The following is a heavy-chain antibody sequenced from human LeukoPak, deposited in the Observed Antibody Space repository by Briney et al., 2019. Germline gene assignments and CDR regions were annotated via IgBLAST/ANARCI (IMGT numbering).Heavy chain of an antibody. J-gene: IGHJ3*02. CDR1: GGTFSSYA. CDR3: ARDRGDCSGGSCYWDYDAFDI. D-gene: IGHD2-15*01. V-gene: IGHV1-69*05. Sequence: ASVKLSCKASGGTFSSYAISWVRQAPGQGLEWMGGIIPIFGTANYAQKFQGRVTITTDESRSTAYMELSSLRSEDTAVYYCARDRGDCSGGSCYWDYDAFDIWGQGTMVTVSS. CDR2: IIPIFGTA.